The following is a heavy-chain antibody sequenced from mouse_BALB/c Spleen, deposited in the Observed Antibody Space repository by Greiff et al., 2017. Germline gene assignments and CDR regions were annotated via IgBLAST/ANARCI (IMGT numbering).Heavy chain of an antibody. CDR2: ISSGGSYT. V-gene: IGHV5-9-4*01. D-gene: IGHD1-1*01. CDR1: GFTFSSYA. CDR3: ARGSSYVTRYFDV. J-gene: IGHJ1*01. Sequence: VQLVESGGGLVKPGGSLKLSCAASGFTFSSYAMSWVRQSPEKRLEWVAEISSGGSYTYYPDTVTGRFTISRDNAKNTLYLEMSSLRSEDTAMYYCARGSSYVTRYFDVWGAGTTVTVSS.